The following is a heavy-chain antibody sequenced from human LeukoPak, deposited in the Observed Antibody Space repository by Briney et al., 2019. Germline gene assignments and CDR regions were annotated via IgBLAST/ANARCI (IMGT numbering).Heavy chain of an antibody. V-gene: IGHV4-59*01. CDR2: IYYSGST. CDR1: GGSISSYY. J-gene: IGHJ4*02. CDR3: ARDEGNGHDY. Sequence: PSETLSLTCTVSGGSISSYYWSWIRQPPGKGLEWIGYIYYSGSTNYNPSLKSRVTISVDTSKNQFSLKLSSVTAADTAVYYCARDEGNGHDYWGQGTLVTVSS.